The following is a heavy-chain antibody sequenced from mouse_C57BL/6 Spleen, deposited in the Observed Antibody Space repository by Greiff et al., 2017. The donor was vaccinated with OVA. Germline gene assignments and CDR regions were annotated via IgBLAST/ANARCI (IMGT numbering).Heavy chain of an antibody. V-gene: IGHV1-50*01. CDR2: IDPSDSYT. CDR1: GYTFTSYW. J-gene: IGHJ3*01. CDR3: ARRGARVGSWFAY. Sequence: VQLQQSVAELVKPGASVKLSCKASGYTFTSYWMQWVKQRPGQGLEWIGEIDPSDSYTNYNQKFKGKATLTVDTSSSTAYMQLSSLTSEDSAVYYCARRGARVGSWFAYWGQGTLVTVSA.